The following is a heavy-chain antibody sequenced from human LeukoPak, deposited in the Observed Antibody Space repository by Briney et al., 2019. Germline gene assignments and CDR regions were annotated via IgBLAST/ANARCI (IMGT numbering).Heavy chain of an antibody. CDR1: GYTFTSYD. Sequence: ASVKVSCKASGYTFTSYDVHWVRQATGQGLEWMGWMNPNSGNTVYAQKFQGRVTMTRNTSISTAYMELSSLRSDDTAVYYCARDLGSYSSSSYVGDYYYYMDVWGKGTTVTVSS. V-gene: IGHV1-8*01. CDR3: ARDLGSYSSSSYVGDYYYYMDV. CDR2: MNPNSGNT. D-gene: IGHD6-6*01. J-gene: IGHJ6*03.